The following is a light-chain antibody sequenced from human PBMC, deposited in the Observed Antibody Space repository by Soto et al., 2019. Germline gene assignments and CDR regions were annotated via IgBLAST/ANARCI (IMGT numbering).Light chain of an antibody. CDR2: AAS. Sequence: AIRMTQSPSSFSASTGDRVTITCRASQGISSYLAWYQQKPGKAPKLLIYAASTLQSGVPSRFSGSGSGTDFTLAISSLQPEDFATYYCQQANSFPLTFGGGTKVDIK. V-gene: IGKV1-8*01. CDR1: QGISSY. CDR3: QQANSFPLT. J-gene: IGKJ4*01.